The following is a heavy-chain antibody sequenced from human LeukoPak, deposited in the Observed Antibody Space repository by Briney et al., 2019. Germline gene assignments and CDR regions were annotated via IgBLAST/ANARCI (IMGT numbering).Heavy chain of an antibody. CDR1: GFTFSSYG. CDR3: AKAFGWELTDSVDY. J-gene: IGHJ4*02. V-gene: IGHV3-30*18. Sequence: SLRLSCAASGFTFSSYGIHWVRQAPGKGLEWVAVISYDGSNKYYADSVKGRFTISRDNSKNTLYLQMNSLRPEDTAMYYCAKAFGWELTDSVDYWGQGTLVTVSS. CDR2: ISYDGSNK. D-gene: IGHD1-26*01.